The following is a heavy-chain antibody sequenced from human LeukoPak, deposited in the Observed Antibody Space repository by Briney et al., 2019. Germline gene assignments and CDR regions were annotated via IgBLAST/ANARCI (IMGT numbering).Heavy chain of an antibody. D-gene: IGHD6-19*01. CDR3: TRDINPTVAVAGYYFDS. CDR1: GFTFADSA. V-gene: IGHV3-49*04. J-gene: IGHJ4*02. Sequence: GGSRRLSCRTSGFTFADSALSWVRQAPGQGLEGVCLIRNRAYGGTTEYAASVQGRFTISRDDSKSIAYLQMNSLKTEDTAVYYCTRDINPTVAVAGYYFDSWGQGTLVTVSS. CDR2: IRNRAYGGTT.